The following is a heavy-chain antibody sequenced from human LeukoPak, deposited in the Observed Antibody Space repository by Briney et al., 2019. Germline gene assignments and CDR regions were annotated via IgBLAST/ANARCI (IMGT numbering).Heavy chain of an antibody. CDR2: IYHSGST. CDR1: GGSISSGGYS. CDR3: AREGYCSGGSCDNWFDP. Sequence: PSETLSLTCAVSGGSISSGGYSWSWIRQPPGKGLEWIGYIYHSGSTYYNPSLKSRVTISVDRSKNQFSLNLSSVTAADTAVYYCAREGYCSGGSCDNWFDPWGQGTLVTVSS. J-gene: IGHJ5*02. D-gene: IGHD2-15*01. V-gene: IGHV4-30-2*01.